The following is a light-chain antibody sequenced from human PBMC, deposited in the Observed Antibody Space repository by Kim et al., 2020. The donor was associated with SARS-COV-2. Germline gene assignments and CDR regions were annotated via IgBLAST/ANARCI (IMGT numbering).Light chain of an antibody. CDR2: GAS. CDR1: QSVSSN. Sequence: SPGESATLSCSASQSVSSNLAWYQQKPGQAPRLLIYGASTRATGIPARFSGSGSGTEFTLTISSLQSEDFAVYYCQQYNNWPLLTFGGGTKVDIK. V-gene: IGKV3-15*01. CDR3: QQYNNWPLLT. J-gene: IGKJ4*01.